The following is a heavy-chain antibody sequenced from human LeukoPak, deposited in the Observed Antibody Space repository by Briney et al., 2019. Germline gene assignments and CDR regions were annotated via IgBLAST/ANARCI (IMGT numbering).Heavy chain of an antibody. CDR1: GGSISSSSYY. Sequence: SETLSLTCTVSGGSISSSSYYWGWIRQPPGKGLEWIGSIYYSGSTYYNPSLKSRVTISVDTSKNQFSLKLSSVTAADTAVYYCAAQAYYYGSGSYSYFDYWGQGTLVTVSS. J-gene: IGHJ4*02. CDR2: IYYSGST. D-gene: IGHD3-10*01. V-gene: IGHV4-39*01. CDR3: AAQAYYYGSGSYSYFDY.